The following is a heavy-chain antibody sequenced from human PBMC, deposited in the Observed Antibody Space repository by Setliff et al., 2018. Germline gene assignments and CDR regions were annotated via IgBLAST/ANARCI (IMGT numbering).Heavy chain of an antibody. CDR3: ARDPLTTNRRRAFDI. D-gene: IGHD4-17*01. CDR1: GGSISSGGYY. CDR2: IYYSGST. Sequence: SETLSLTCTVSGGSISSGGYYWSWIRQHPGKGLEWIGYIYYSGSTYYNPSPKSRVTISVDTSKNQFSLKLSSVTAADTAVYYCARDPLTTNRRRAFDIWGQGTMVTVSS. V-gene: IGHV4-31*03. J-gene: IGHJ3*02.